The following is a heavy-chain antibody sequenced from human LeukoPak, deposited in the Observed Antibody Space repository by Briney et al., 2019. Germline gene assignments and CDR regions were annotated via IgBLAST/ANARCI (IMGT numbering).Heavy chain of an antibody. D-gene: IGHD2-21*02. CDR2: INPSGGST. J-gene: IGHJ6*02. CDR3: ARSDAYCGGDCYRIRESYYYYYGMDV. V-gene: IGHV1-46*01. Sequence: GASVKVSCKASGYTFTGYYMRWVRQAPGQGLEWMGIINPSGGSTSYAQKFQGRVTMTRDTSTSTVYMELSSLRSEDTAVYYCARSDAYCGGDCYRIRESYYYYYGMDVWGQGTTVTVSS. CDR1: GYTFTGYY.